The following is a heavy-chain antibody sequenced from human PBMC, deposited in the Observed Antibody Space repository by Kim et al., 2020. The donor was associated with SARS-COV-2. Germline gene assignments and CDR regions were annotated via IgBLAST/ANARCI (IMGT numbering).Heavy chain of an antibody. Sequence: GGSLRLSCAVSGFTFGSYWMNWGRQAPGKGLEWVANINKDGSVTHYAGSLKGRVTVSRDNAKNSLYLQLSSLRVEDTAIYYCARGTPLPGIDYWGQGAL. D-gene: IGHD2-15*01. CDR1: GFTFGSYW. CDR3: ARGTPLPGIDY. J-gene: IGHJ4*02. V-gene: IGHV3-7*01. CDR2: INKDGSVT.